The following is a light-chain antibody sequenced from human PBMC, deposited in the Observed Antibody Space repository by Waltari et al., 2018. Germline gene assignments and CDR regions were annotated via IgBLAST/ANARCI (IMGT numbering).Light chain of an antibody. Sequence: EIVMTQSPATLSVSPGERATLSCRASQSVSRDLAWYQHKAGQAPRLLIYRASTRAPGMPARFSGSGSGTDFTLTISSLQSEDFAVYYCQQFDNWPRTFGQGTKVEIK. CDR3: QQFDNWPRT. CDR2: RAS. J-gene: IGKJ1*01. V-gene: IGKV3-15*01. CDR1: QSVSRD.